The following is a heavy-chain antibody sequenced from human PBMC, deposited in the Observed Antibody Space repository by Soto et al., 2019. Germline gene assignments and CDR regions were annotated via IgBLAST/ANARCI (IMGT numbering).Heavy chain of an antibody. CDR3: ARGDYGGNWGY. D-gene: IGHD4-17*01. Sequence: EVQLVESGGGLVQPGGSLRLSCAASGFTFSSYWMHWVRQGPGKGLVWVSRINSDGSSTSYADSVKGRFTISRDNAKNTLYMRMHSLRAGDTAVYYGARGDYGGNWGYWGQGTLVTVSS. CDR2: INSDGSST. CDR1: GFTFSSYW. J-gene: IGHJ4*02. V-gene: IGHV3-74*01.